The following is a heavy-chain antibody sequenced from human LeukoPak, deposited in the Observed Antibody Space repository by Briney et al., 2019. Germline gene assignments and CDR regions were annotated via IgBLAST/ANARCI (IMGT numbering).Heavy chain of an antibody. Sequence: GASVKVSCKASGDAFTGYYIHWVRQAPGQGLEWMGWINPNSGGTNYAQKFQGRVTMTGDTSISTAYMELSRLRSDDTAVYYCARGEEHFDYWGQGTLVTVSS. J-gene: IGHJ4*02. V-gene: IGHV1-2*02. CDR2: INPNSGGT. CDR1: GDAFTGYY. CDR3: ARGEEHFDY.